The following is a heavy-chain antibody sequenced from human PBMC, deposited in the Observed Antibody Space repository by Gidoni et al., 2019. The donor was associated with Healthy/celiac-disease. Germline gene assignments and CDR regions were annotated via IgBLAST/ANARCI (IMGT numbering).Heavy chain of an antibody. CDR1: GFTFSRYE. CDR3: ASDVGYSSSWYRAFDI. Sequence: EVQRVESGGGLLQPGGSLGLTCAASGFTFSRYEMNWVRQAPGKGLEWVSYISSRGSTIYYADSVKGRFPLSRDNAKNSLYLQMNSLRAEDTAVYYCASDVGYSSSWYRAFDIWGQGTMVTVSS. D-gene: IGHD6-13*01. J-gene: IGHJ3*02. CDR2: ISSRGSTI. V-gene: IGHV3-48*03.